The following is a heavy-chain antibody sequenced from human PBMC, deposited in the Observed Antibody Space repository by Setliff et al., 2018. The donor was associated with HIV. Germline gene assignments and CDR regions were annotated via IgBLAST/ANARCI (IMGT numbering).Heavy chain of an antibody. D-gene: IGHD2-2*02. CDR2: ISSGGSFI. Sequence: LRLSCAASGFTLSDAWMSWVRQAPGKGLEWVSCISSGGSFIYYADSVKGRFTISRDNAKNSLYLQMNGLRAEDTAVYYCARVRGRQPLLYVGYMDVWGKGTTVTVSS. CDR3: ARVRGRQPLLYVGYMDV. V-gene: IGHV3-11*01. CDR1: GFTLSDAW. J-gene: IGHJ6*03.